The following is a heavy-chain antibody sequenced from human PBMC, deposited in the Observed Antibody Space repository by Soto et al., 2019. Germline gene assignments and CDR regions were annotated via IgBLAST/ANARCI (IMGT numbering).Heavy chain of an antibody. CDR2: INPNSGGT. D-gene: IGHD2-2*01. CDR3: ARDKAGRRIVVVPAAIGGTYNWLAP. CDR1: GYTFTGYY. Sequence: ASVKVSCKASGYTFTGYYMHWVRQAPGQGLEWMGWINPNSGGTNYAQKFQGRVTMTRDTSISTAYMELSRLRSDDTAVYYCARDKAGRRIVVVPAAIGGTYNWLAPGGQGTLVTVS. V-gene: IGHV1-2*02. J-gene: IGHJ5*02.